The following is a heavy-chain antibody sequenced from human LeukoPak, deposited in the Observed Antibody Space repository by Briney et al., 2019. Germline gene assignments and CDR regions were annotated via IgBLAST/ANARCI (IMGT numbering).Heavy chain of an antibody. V-gene: IGHV4-38-2*02. D-gene: IGHD2-2*01. CDR2: IYYSGST. J-gene: IGHJ5*02. Sequence: PSETLSLTCTVSGYSISNDYHWGWIRQPPGKGLEWTGSIYYSGSTYYNPSLKSRVTISVDTSKNQFSLKLSSVTAADTAVYYCARQVSEVPAAPRGWFDPWGQGTLVTVSS. CDR1: GYSISNDYH. CDR3: ARQVSEVPAAPRGWFDP.